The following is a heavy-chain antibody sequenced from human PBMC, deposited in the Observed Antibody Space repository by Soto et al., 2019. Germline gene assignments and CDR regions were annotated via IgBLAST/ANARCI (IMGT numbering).Heavy chain of an antibody. CDR1: GFTFSSYA. CDR3: AKSGLRYYDDSGYYYYFDN. V-gene: IGHV3-23*01. Sequence: LRLSCAASGFTFSSYAMSWVRQAPGKGLEWVSGVSHRGDFINYADFVRGRFTISRDNSRNTLSLQMSSLRADDTAVYYCAKSGLRYYDDSGYYYYFDNWGQGTLVTVSS. D-gene: IGHD3-22*01. J-gene: IGHJ4*02. CDR2: VSHRGDFI.